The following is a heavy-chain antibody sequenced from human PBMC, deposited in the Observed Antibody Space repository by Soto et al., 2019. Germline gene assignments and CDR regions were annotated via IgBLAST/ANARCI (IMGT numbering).Heavy chain of an antibody. V-gene: IGHV3-23*01. Sequence: GGSLRLSCAASGFTFSSYAMSWVRQAPGKGLEWVSAISGSGGSTYYADSVKGRFTISRDNSKNTLYLQMNSLRAEETAVYYCAKFYYYDSSGYYTPEDLFAFDIWGQGTMVTVSS. D-gene: IGHD3-22*01. J-gene: IGHJ3*02. CDR2: ISGSGGST. CDR3: AKFYYYDSSGYYTPEDLFAFDI. CDR1: GFTFSSYA.